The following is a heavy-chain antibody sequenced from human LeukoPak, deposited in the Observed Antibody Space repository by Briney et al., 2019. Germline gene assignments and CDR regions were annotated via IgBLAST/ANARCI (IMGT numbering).Heavy chain of an antibody. CDR3: ARTNYYDSSGYSDY. D-gene: IGHD3-22*01. Sequence: SETLSLTCTVSGGSVSSYYWSLIRQPPGKGLEWIGYIYYSGSTNYNPSLKSRVTISVDTSKNQFSLKLSSVTAADTAVYYCARTNYYDSSGYSDYWGQGTLVTVSS. V-gene: IGHV4-59*08. CDR1: GGSVSSYY. CDR2: IYYSGST. J-gene: IGHJ4*02.